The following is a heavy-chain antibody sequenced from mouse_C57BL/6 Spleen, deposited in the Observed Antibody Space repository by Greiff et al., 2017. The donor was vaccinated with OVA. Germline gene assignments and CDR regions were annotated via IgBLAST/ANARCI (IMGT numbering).Heavy chain of an antibody. J-gene: IGHJ2*01. CDR1: GYSFTGYY. CDR3: ARAGTKVVATSFDY. Sequence: VQLQQSGPELVKPGASVKISCKASGYSFTGYYMNWVKQSPEKSLEWIGEINPSTGGTTYNQKFKAKATLTVDKSSSTAYMQLKSLTSEDSAVYYCARAGTKVVATSFDYWGQGTTLTVSS. D-gene: IGHD1-1*01. CDR2: INPSTGGT. V-gene: IGHV1-42*01.